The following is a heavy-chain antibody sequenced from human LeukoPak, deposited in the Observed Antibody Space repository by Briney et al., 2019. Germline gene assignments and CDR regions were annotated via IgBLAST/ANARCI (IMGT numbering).Heavy chain of an antibody. J-gene: IGHJ6*03. D-gene: IGHD3-9*01. CDR2: ISDNGGST. CDR1: GFTFSSYA. Sequence: GGSLRLSCAASGFTFSSYAMSWVRQAPGKGLEWVSAISDNGGSTYYADSVKGRFTISRDNSKNTLYLQMNSLRAEDTAVYYCAKDGGEYYDILTGYYPRLYYMDVWGKGTTVTISS. V-gene: IGHV3-23*01. CDR3: AKDGGEYYDILTGYYPRLYYMDV.